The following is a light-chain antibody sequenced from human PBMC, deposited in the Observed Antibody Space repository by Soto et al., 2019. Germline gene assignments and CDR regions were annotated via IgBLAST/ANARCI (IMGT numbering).Light chain of an antibody. Sequence: QSALTQPPSASGSPGQSVTISCTGTSSDVGGYNYVSWYQQYPGKAPKLMIYEVSKRPSGVPDRFSGSKSGKTASLTVSGLQDEDEADYYCSSYSGSDIWVFGGGTKVTVL. CDR1: SSDVGGYNY. V-gene: IGLV2-8*01. J-gene: IGLJ3*02. CDR2: EVS. CDR3: SSYSGSDIWV.